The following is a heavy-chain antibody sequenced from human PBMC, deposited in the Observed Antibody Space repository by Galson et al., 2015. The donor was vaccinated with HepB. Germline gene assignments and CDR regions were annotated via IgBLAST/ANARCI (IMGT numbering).Heavy chain of an antibody. CDR3: ARTRGYISSGRTYYYYGMDV. D-gene: IGHD6-19*01. CDR1: GFSLSTSGMC. CDR2: IDWDDDK. V-gene: IGHV2-70*01. Sequence: PALVKPTQTLTLTCTFSGFSLSTSGMCVSWIRQPPGKALEWLALIDWDDDKYYSTSLKTRLTISKDTSKNQVVLTMTNMDPVDTATYYCARTRGYISSGRTYYYYGMDVWGQGTTVTVSS. J-gene: IGHJ6*02.